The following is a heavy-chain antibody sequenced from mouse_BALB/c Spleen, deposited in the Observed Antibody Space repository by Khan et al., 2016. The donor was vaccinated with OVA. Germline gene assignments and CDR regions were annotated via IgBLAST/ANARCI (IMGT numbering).Heavy chain of an antibody. D-gene: IGHD2-1*01. CDR1: GFTFSTYA. Sequence: DVMLVESGGGLVKPGGSLKLSCAASGFTFSTYAMSWVRQTPEKRLEWVATISSDGDYTYYPDNVTGRFTISRDNAKNTLYLQMSSLRSEDTAMYYCARSPDGNFAYWGQGTLVTVSA. CDR3: ARSPDGNFAY. CDR2: ISSDGDYT. V-gene: IGHV5-9-1*01. J-gene: IGHJ3*01.